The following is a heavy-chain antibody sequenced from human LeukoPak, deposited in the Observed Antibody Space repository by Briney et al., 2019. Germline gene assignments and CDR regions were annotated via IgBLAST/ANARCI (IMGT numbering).Heavy chain of an antibody. CDR3: ARVELIAAAATADY. CDR1: GGSISSSTYY. V-gene: IGHV4-39*01. D-gene: IGHD6-13*01. Sequence: SETLSLTCTVSGGSISSSTYYWDWIRQPPGQGLEWIGNIYDSGGTYYTPSLKSRVTMFVDTSKNQFSLKLSSVTAADTAVYYCARVELIAAAATADYWGQGTLVTVSS. J-gene: IGHJ4*02. CDR2: IYDSGGT.